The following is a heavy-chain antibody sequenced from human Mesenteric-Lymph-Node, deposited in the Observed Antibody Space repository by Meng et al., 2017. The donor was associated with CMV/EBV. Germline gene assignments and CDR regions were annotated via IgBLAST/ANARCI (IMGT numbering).Heavy chain of an antibody. D-gene: IGHD1-20*01. CDR3: ARSTYNWNDPGGMDV. CDR1: GYTFTSYG. V-gene: IGHV1-18*01. CDR2: ISAYNGNT. Sequence: ASVKVSCKASGYTFTSYGISWVRQAPGQGLEWMGWISAYNGNTNYAQKLQGRVTMTRDTSTTIVYMDLSSLRSDDTAVYYCARSTYNWNDPGGMDVWDQGTTVTVSS. J-gene: IGHJ6*02.